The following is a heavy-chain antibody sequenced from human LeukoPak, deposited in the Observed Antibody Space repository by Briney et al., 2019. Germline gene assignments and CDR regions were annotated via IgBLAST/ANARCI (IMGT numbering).Heavy chain of an antibody. CDR3: ATTENSSGWFGY. J-gene: IGHJ4*02. Sequence: PSETLSLICTVSGGSISSYYWSWIRQPPGKGLEWIGYIYYSGSTNYNPSLKSRVTISVDTSKNQFSLKLSSVTAADTAVYYCATTENSSGWFGYWGQGTLVTVSS. V-gene: IGHV4-59*08. CDR1: GGSISSYY. CDR2: IYYSGST. D-gene: IGHD6-19*01.